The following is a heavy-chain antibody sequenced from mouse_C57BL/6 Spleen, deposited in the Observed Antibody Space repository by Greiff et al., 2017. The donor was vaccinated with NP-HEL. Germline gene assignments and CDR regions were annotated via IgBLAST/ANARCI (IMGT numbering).Heavy chain of an antibody. CDR3: ARGDYDRGAWFAY. V-gene: IGHV1-53*01. CDR2: INPSNGGT. J-gene: IGHJ3*01. Sequence: QVQLQQPGTELVKPGASVKLSCKASGYTFTSYWMDWVKQRPGQGLEWIGNINPSNGGTNYNEKFKSKATLTVDKSSSTAYMQLSSLTSEDSAVYYCARGDYDRGAWFAYWGQGTLVTVSA. CDR1: GYTFTSYW. D-gene: IGHD2-4*01.